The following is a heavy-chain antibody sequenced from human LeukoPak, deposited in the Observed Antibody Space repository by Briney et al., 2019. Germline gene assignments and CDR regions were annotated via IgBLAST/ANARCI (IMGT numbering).Heavy chain of an antibody. CDR3: ATGAFYHSLDV. J-gene: IGHJ6*02. Sequence: GGSLRLSCEASGFTFDAYAMHWVRQAPAKGLEWVSLINKDGSATYYADSVKGRFTISRDNSKNYLYLQMNSLRSEDTALYYCATGAFYHSLDVWGQGNTVTVSS. V-gene: IGHV3-43*02. D-gene: IGHD3-10*01. CDR1: GFTFDAYA. CDR2: INKDGSAT.